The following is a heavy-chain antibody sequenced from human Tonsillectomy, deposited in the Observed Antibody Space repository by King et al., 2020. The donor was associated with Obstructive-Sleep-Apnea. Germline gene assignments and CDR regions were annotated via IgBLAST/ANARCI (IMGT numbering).Heavy chain of an antibody. CDR2: ISSDGGKK. J-gene: IGHJ4*02. Sequence: VQLVESGGGVVQPGRSLRLSCAAAGFNFNGYYIHWVRQTPGKGLEWVAVISSDGGKKYYADSVKGRFTISRDNSKSTLYLQMKSLTAEDTAIYYCVRGSRLWFGECGGRATLATVPA. CDR3: VRGSRLWFGEC. D-gene: IGHD3-10*01. V-gene: IGHV3-30-3*01. CDR1: GFNFNGYY.